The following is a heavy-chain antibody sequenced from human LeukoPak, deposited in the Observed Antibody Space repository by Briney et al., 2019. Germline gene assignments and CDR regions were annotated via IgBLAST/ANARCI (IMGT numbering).Heavy chain of an antibody. V-gene: IGHV3-30*01. CDR2: RSYDGSNE. D-gene: IGHD1-14*01. CDR1: GFTFSAYT. J-gene: IGHJ3*02. Sequence: GGSLRLSCGGSGFTFSAYTMTWVRQAPGKGLEWVAGRSYDGSNEYYADSVRGRFTISRDNSKNALYLQMNSLRAEETAVYFCARAVRSQAFDSWGQGTMVTVSS. CDR3: ARAVRSQAFDS.